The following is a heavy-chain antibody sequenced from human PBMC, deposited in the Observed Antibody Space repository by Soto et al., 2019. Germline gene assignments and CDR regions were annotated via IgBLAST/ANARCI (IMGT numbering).Heavy chain of an antibody. CDR1: GFTFSSYA. V-gene: IGHV3-23*01. J-gene: IGHJ4*02. D-gene: IGHD2-15*01. CDR2: ISGSGGST. CDR3: ARHTGSTWGPLGDY. Sequence: GGSLRLSCAASGFTFSSYAVSWVRQAPGKGLEWVSAISGSGGSTHYADSVKGRFTISRDNSKNTLYLQMNSLTAEDTAVYYCARHTGSTWGPLGDYWGQGTLVTVSS.